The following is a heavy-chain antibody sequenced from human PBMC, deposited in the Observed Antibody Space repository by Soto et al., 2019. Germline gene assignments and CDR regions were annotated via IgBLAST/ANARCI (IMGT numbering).Heavy chain of an antibody. CDR2: IYYSGST. CDR3: ARLWTYYYDSSGYYYGSTPPYFDY. D-gene: IGHD3-22*01. V-gene: IGHV4-31*03. Sequence: SETLSLTCTVSGGSISSGGYYWSWIRQHPGKGLEWIGYIYYSGSTYYNPSLKSRVTISVDTSKNQFSLKLSSVTAADTAVYYCARLWTYYYDSSGYYYGSTPPYFDYWGQGTLVTVSS. CDR1: GGSISSGGYY. J-gene: IGHJ4*02.